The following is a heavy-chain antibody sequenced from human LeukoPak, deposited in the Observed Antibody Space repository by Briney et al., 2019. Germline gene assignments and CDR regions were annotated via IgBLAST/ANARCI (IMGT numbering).Heavy chain of an antibody. CDR2: IYYSGST. CDR1: GGSISSYY. D-gene: IGHD1-7*01. J-gene: IGHJ3*02. Sequence: PSETLSLTCTVSGGSISSYYWSWIRQPPGKGLEWIGYIYYSGSTNYNPSLKSRVTISVDTSKNQFSLKLSSVTAADTAVYYCARDNWNYSDAFDIWGQGTMVTVSS. V-gene: IGHV4-59*01. CDR3: ARDNWNYSDAFDI.